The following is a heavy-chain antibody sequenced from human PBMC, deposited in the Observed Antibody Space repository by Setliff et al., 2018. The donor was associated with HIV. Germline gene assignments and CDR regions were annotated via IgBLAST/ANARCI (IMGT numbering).Heavy chain of an antibody. J-gene: IGHJ5*02. CDR3: ARDRKIAVAGMGYTWFDP. D-gene: IGHD6-19*01. CDR1: GYTFSTYG. CDR2: ITPYNNNT. V-gene: IGHV1-18*01. Sequence: ASVKVSCKASGYTFSTYGISWVRQAPGQGLEWMGWITPYNNNTQYTQHLQGRVTMTTDTYTSTAYMDLRSLRSDDTAVYYCARDRKIAVAGMGYTWFDPWGQGTLVTVS.